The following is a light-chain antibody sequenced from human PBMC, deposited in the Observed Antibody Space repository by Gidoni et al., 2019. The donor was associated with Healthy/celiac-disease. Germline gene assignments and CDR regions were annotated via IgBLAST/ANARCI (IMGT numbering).Light chain of an antibody. J-gene: IGLJ2*01. Sequence: SYVLPPPPPASVAPGKTARITCGGNNIGSKSVHWYQQKPGQAPVLVVYDDSDRSSGIPERFSGSNSGNTATLTISRVEAGDEADYYCQVWDSSSDHLPFGGGTKLTVL. CDR3: QVWDSSSDHLP. CDR1: NIGSKS. CDR2: DDS. V-gene: IGLV3-21*03.